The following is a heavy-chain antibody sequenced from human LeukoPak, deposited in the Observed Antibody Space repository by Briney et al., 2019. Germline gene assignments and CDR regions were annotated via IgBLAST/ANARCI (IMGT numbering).Heavy chain of an antibody. J-gene: IGHJ6*02. V-gene: IGHV3-9*01. D-gene: IGHD3-16*01. CDR2: ISWNSGSI. CDR3: ARGGGLDV. Sequence: GGSLRLSCAASGFTFDDYAMHWVRQAPGKGLEWVSGISWNSGSIGYADSVKGRFTISRDNAKNSLYLQMSNLRAEDTAVYFCARGGGLDVWGQGATVTVSS. CDR1: GFTFDDYA.